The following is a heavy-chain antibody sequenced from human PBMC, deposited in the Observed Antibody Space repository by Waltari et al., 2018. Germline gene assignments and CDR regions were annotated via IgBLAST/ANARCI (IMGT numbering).Heavy chain of an antibody. CDR1: GASMEHYY. V-gene: IGHV4-4*07. CDR2: IYSSGFP. J-gene: IGHJ4*02. D-gene: IGHD3-10*01. Sequence: QVQLQESGPGRVQPSETRSLHCTVPGASMEHYYWNWILQPAGKGMEWIGRIYSSGFPNYNPSLGSRVTMSVDTSKNQLSLEVRSVTAADTAVYYCARDLSEGWFGDQSPLGYWGQGTVVTVSA. CDR3: ARDLSEGWFGDQSPLGY.